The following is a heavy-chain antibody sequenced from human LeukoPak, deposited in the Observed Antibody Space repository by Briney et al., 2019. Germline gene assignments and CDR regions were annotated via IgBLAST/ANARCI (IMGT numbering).Heavy chain of an antibody. D-gene: IGHD2-15*01. Sequence: AESLKISSKGSGFRFSSYWIGWVRQMRGKGLEWMGFIFPGDSDTRYSPSFQGQVAISADKSISTAYLKWSSLKASDSAKYYCTRSSDKDTLDLSYSGEGTLVTVSS. CDR1: GFRFSSYW. CDR3: TRSSDKDTLDLSY. CDR2: IFPGDSDT. J-gene: IGHJ4*02. V-gene: IGHV5-51*01.